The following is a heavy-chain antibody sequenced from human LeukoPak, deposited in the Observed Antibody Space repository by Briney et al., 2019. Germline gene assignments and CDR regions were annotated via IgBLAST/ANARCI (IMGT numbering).Heavy chain of an antibody. Sequence: SQTLSLTCTVSGGSISSGGYYWSWIRQHPGKGLEWIGYIYYSGSTYYNPSLKSRVTISVDTSKNQLSLKLSSVTAADTAVYYCAVGRDGYNSFFAYYYYYMDVWGKGTTVTVSS. CDR1: GGSISSGGYY. V-gene: IGHV4-31*03. CDR3: AVGRDGYNSFFAYYYYYMDV. J-gene: IGHJ6*03. CDR2: IYYSGST. D-gene: IGHD5-24*01.